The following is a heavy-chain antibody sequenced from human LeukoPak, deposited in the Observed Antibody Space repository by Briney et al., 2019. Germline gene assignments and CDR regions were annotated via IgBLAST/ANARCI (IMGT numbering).Heavy chain of an antibody. V-gene: IGHV3-23*01. Sequence: PGGSLRLSCAASGFTFNNYAMSWVRQAPGKGLEWVSAISGSGGSTYYADPLKGRFTISRDNSKNTLYLQMNSLRAEDTAVYYCAKDRTLGAWDFDPTLDYWGQGTLVTVSS. CDR1: GFTFNNYA. CDR3: AKDRTLGAWDFDPTLDY. CDR2: ISGSGGST. J-gene: IGHJ4*02. D-gene: IGHD1-26*01.